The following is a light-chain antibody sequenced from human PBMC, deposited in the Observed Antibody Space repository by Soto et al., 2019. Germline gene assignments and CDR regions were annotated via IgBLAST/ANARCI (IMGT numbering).Light chain of an antibody. J-gene: IGKJ5*01. CDR1: QSVSSRY. Sequence: EIVLTQSPGTLSLSPGERATLSCRASQSVSSRYMAWEQHGASSRATGIPDRFSGSGSGIDFTLTISRLEPEDLAVYYCQQYGTPPITFGQGTRLEIK. V-gene: IGKV3-20*01. CDR2: GAS. CDR3: QQYGTPPIT.